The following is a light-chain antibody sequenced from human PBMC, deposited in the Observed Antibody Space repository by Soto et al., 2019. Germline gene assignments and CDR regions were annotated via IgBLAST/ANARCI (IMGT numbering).Light chain of an antibody. J-gene: IGLJ1*01. Sequence: QSVLTQPPSVSGSPGQPVAISCTGTSSDIGAYNRVSWYQQPPGTAPKLMIYDVNNRPSGVPDRFSGSKSGNTASLTISGLQADDEADYYCSSFTSSNTYVFGTGTKLTVL. CDR3: SSFTSSNTYV. V-gene: IGLV2-18*02. CDR2: DVN. CDR1: SSDIGAYNR.